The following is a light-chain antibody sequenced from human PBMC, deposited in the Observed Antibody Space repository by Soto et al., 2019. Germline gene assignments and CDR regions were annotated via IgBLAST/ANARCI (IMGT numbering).Light chain of an antibody. J-gene: IGLJ3*02. CDR1: SSYVGSYNY. Sequence: QSALTQPPSASGSPGQSVTISCTGTSSYVGSYNYVSWYQQHPGKAPKLMIYEVSKRPSGVPDRFSGSKSGNTASLTVSGLQAEDEADYYCSSYAGSNNWVFGGVTKLTVL. CDR3: SSYAGSNNWV. V-gene: IGLV2-8*01. CDR2: EVS.